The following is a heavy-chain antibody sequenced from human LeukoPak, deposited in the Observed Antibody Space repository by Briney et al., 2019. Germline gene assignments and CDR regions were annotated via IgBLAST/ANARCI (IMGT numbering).Heavy chain of an antibody. J-gene: IGHJ6*02. D-gene: IGHD3-10*01. Sequence: SGTLSLTCSVSGDSISDYYWNWIRQPPGKGLEWIGYIYHSGNTDYNPYLKSRVTISIDTSRNQISLKLRSVTAADTAVYYCARAWGRITMVRGVLVSPYGMDVWGQGTTVTVSS. CDR1: GDSISDYY. CDR2: IYHSGNT. V-gene: IGHV4-59*01. CDR3: ARAWGRITMVRGVLVSPYGMDV.